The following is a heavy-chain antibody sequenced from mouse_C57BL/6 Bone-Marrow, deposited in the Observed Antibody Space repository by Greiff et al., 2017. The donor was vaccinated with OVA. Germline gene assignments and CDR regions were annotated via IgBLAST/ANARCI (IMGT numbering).Heavy chain of an antibody. D-gene: IGHD1-1*01. CDR3: ARVGYYYGSSSFAY. J-gene: IGHJ3*01. Sequence: EVQLQESGGGLVKPGGSLKLSCAASGFTFSSYAMSWVRQTPEKRLEWVATISDGGSYTYYPDNVKGQFTISRDNAKNNLYLQMSHLKSEDTAMYYCARVGYYYGSSSFAYWGQGTLVTVSA. CDR2: ISDGGSYT. CDR1: GFTFSSYA. V-gene: IGHV5-4*01.